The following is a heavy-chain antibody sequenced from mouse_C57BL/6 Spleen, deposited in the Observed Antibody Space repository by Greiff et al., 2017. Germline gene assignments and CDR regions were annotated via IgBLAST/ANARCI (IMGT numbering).Heavy chain of an antibody. Sequence: QVLLLQPGAELVKPGASVKLSCKASGFTFTSSWMHWVKQRPGRGLEWIGRIDPNSGGTKCNEKFQSKATLTADKPSSTAYIQLNSLTSEYSAVYDGAGCEGKDNDGYFDYGGQGTPHRVSS. CDR1: GFTFTSSW. J-gene: IGHJ2*01. D-gene: IGHD2-4*01. CDR2: IDPNSGGT. CDR3: AGCEGKDNDGYFDY. V-gene: IGHV1-72*01.